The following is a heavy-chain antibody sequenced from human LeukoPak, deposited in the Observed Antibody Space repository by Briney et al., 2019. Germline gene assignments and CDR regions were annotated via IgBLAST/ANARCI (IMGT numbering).Heavy chain of an antibody. CDR3: AKGGIVGAITIDY. J-gene: IGHJ4*02. CDR1: GFTFDDYV. V-gene: IGHV3-43*02. Sequence: GGSLRLSCAASGFTFDDYVMHWVRQAPGKGPEWVSLTSGDGGSTYYADSVKGRFTISRDNSKNSLYLQMNSLRTEDTALYYCAKGGIVGAITIDYWGQGTLVAVSS. CDR2: TSGDGGST. D-gene: IGHD1-26*01.